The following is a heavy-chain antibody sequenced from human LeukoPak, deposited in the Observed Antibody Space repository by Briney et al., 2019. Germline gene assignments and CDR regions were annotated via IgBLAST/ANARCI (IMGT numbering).Heavy chain of an antibody. J-gene: IGHJ4*01. CDR3: ARHMGLGYTYFYPYFDY. CDR2: IYYSGST. Sequence: PSETLSLTCTVSGGSISSYYWSWIRQPPGKGLEWIGYIYYSGSTNYNPSLKSQATISVDTTKTQFSLKLSSVTAADTAVYYCARHMGLGYTYFYPYFDYWGQGTLVTVSS. D-gene: IGHD1-1*01. V-gene: IGHV4-59*08. CDR1: GGSISSYY.